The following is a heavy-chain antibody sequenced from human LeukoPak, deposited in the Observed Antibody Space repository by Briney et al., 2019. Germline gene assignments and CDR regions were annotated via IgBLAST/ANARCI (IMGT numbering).Heavy chain of an antibody. V-gene: IGHV4-34*01. Sequence: SETLSLTCAVYGGSFSGYYWSWIRQPPGKGLEWIGEINHSGSTNYNPSLKSRVTISVDTSKNQFSLKLSSVTAADTVVYYCARVRGYSYGYLDYRGQGTLVTVSS. J-gene: IGHJ4*02. D-gene: IGHD5-18*01. CDR3: ARVRGYSYGYLDY. CDR1: GGSFSGYY. CDR2: INHSGST.